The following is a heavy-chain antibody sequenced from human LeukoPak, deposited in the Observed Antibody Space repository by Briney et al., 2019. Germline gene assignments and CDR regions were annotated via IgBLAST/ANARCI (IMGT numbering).Heavy chain of an antibody. J-gene: IGHJ5*02. CDR3: TRDPRLNWFDP. V-gene: IGHV3-49*04. Sequence: PGGSLRLSCGASGFAFGNVSMSWVRQAPGKGLEWVGFIRSKAYGGTTEYAASVKGRFTISRDDSKSIAYLQMNSLKTEDTAVYYCTRDPRLNWFDPWGQGTLVTVSS. CDR1: GFAFGNVS. CDR2: IRSKAYGGTT.